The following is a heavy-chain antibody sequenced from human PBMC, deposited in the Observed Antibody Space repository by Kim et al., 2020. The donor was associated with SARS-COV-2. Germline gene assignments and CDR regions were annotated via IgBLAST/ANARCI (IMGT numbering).Heavy chain of an antibody. J-gene: IGHJ4*02. CDR3: ARDRQRAGTGVDY. Sequence: YPPSVTGRITITPATSKNQFSLQLNSVTPEDTAVYYCARDRQRAGTGVDYWGQGTLVTVSS. V-gene: IGHV6-1*01. D-gene: IGHD6-19*01.